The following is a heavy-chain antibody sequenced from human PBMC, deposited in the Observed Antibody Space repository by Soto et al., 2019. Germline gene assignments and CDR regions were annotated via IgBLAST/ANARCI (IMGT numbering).Heavy chain of an antibody. J-gene: IGHJ6*02. Sequence: SLRVSCAASEFTFGDCSMHWVRQIRGKGLEWVSVFKCNSGDVGYVDSVKGRFTISRDNAKNSLYLQMNSLRPEDTAVYYCAKDRSSGSPYYGMDFWGQGTMVTVSS. D-gene: IGHD3-10*01. CDR1: EFTFGDCS. CDR3: AKDRSSGSPYYGMDF. V-gene: IGHV3-9*01. CDR2: FKCNSGDV.